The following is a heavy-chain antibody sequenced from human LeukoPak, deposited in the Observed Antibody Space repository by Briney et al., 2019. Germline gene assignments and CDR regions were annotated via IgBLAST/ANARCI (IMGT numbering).Heavy chain of an antibody. CDR2: ISSSGSTI. D-gene: IGHD2-2*01. CDR3: ARDWGYCSSTSCSSLDY. Sequence: PGGSLRLSCAASGFTFSSYEMNWVRQAPGKGLEWVSYISSSGSTIYYADSVKGRFTISRDNAKNSLYLQMNSLRAEDTAVYYCARDWGYCSSTSCSSLDYLGQGTLVAVSS. V-gene: IGHV3-48*03. J-gene: IGHJ4*02. CDR1: GFTFSSYE.